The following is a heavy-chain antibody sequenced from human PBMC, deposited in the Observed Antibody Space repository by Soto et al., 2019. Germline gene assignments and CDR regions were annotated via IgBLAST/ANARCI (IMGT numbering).Heavy chain of an antibody. Sequence: LTCTVSGGSISSGGYYWSWIRQHPGKGLEWIGYIYYSGSTYYNPSLKSRVTISVDTSKNQFSLKLSSVTAADTAVYYCARGDSSSSGNWFDPWGQGTLVTVSS. V-gene: IGHV4-31*03. CDR3: ARGDSSSSGNWFDP. J-gene: IGHJ5*02. CDR2: IYYSGST. CDR1: GGSISSGGYY. D-gene: IGHD6-6*01.